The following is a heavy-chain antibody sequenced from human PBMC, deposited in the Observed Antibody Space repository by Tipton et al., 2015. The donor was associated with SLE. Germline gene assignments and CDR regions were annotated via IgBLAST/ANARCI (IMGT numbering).Heavy chain of an antibody. CDR2: LYSSGSP. V-gene: IGHV4-61*09. D-gene: IGHD3-3*01. J-gene: IGHJ4*02. CDR1: GGSITSGSHY. CDR3: ARDGNLDYDFWSGYRYFGC. Sequence: TLSLTCTVSGGSITSGSHYWTWIRQPAGKGLEWIGHLYSSGSPNYSPSLRRRATISVDTSKNQFSLKLSSVTAADTAVYYCARDGNLDYDFWSGYRYFGCWGQGTLVTVSS.